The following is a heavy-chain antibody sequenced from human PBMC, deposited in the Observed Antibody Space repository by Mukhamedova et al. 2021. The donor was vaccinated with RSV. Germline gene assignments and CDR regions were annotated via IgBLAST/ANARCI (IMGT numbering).Heavy chain of an antibody. J-gene: IGHJ4*02. D-gene: IGHD1-26*01. Sequence: MGTYYWSWIRQPPGKGLEYIGYIYFSGSTNYSPSLESRVTISVDTSKNQFSLKMYSVTAADTAIYYCARGTWKVGAGRRYYFDYWGQG. V-gene: IGHV4-59*01. CDR3: ARGTWKVGAGRRYYFDY. CDR2: IYFSGST. CDR1: MGTYY.